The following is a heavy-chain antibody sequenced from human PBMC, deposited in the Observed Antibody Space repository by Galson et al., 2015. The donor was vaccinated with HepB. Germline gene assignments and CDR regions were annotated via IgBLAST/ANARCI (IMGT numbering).Heavy chain of an antibody. V-gene: IGHV3-23*01. Sequence: LRLSCAASGFTFSSYAMTWVRQAPGRGLEWVSTIGGNSGSTYYADSVKGRFTISRDNSKSTLYLQMNSLRAEDTAVFYCAKDGRSGSRWFDTWGQGTLVTVSS. CDR2: IGGNSGST. J-gene: IGHJ5*02. D-gene: IGHD1-26*01. CDR1: GFTFSSYA. CDR3: AKDGRSGSRWFDT.